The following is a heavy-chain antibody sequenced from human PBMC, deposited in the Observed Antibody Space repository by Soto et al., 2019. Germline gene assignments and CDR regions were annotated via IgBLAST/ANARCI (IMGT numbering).Heavy chain of an antibody. Sequence: GGSLRLSCAASGFTFSSYGMHWVRQAPGKGLEWVAVISYDGSNKYYADSVKGRFTTSRDNSKNTLYLQMNSLRAEDTAVYYCAKSRSPMIVVVITPDYWGQGTLVT. D-gene: IGHD3-22*01. V-gene: IGHV3-30*18. J-gene: IGHJ4*02. CDR1: GFTFSSYG. CDR3: AKSRSPMIVVVITPDY. CDR2: ISYDGSNK.